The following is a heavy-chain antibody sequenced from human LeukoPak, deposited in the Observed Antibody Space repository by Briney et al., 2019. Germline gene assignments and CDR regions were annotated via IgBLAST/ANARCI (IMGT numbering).Heavy chain of an antibody. CDR3: AKEGLVYYDSSGYSHFDY. CDR1: GFTFSSYA. J-gene: IGHJ4*02. D-gene: IGHD3-22*01. CDR2: ISGSGGST. V-gene: IGHV3-23*01. Sequence: PGGSLRLSCAASGFTFSSYAMSWVRQAPGKGLEWVSAISGSGGSTYYADSVKGRFTISRDNSKNTLYLQMNSLRAEDTAVYYCAKEGLVYYDSSGYSHFDYWGQGTLVTVSS.